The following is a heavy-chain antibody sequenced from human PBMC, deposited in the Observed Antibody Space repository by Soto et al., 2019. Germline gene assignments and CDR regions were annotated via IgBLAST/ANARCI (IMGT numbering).Heavy chain of an antibody. J-gene: IGHJ3*02. Sequence: QVQLQESGPGLVKPSQTLSLTCTVSGGSINSGGYYWSWIRQHPGKGLEWIGYIYYSESTYYNPSLKSRVTISVDTSKNQFSLKLSSVTAADTAVYYCARAGGMVRGVTEGSDIWGQGTMVTVSS. CDR1: GGSINSGGYY. CDR3: ARAGGMVRGVTEGSDI. V-gene: IGHV4-31*03. CDR2: IYYSEST. D-gene: IGHD3-10*01.